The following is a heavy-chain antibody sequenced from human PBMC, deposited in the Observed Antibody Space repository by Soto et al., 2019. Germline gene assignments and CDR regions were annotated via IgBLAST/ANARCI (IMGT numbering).Heavy chain of an antibody. J-gene: IGHJ4*02. CDR1: FSSYA. V-gene: IGHV1-69*06. D-gene: IGHD1-20*01. CDR2: IIPIFGTA. CDR3: AISLTGTTRRAGDY. Sequence: FSSYAISWVRQAPGQGLEWMGGIIPIFGTANYAQKFQGRVTITADKSTSTAYMELSSLRSEDTAVYYCAISLTGTTRRAGDYWGQGTLVTVSS.